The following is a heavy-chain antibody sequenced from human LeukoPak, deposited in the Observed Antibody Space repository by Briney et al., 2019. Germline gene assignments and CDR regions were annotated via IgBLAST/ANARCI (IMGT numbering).Heavy chain of an antibody. CDR3: ARDKCSGGSCFLGYYGMDV. CDR1: GGSFSGYY. CDR2: INHSGST. D-gene: IGHD2-15*01. V-gene: IGHV4-34*01. J-gene: IGHJ6*02. Sequence: PSETLSLTCAVYGGSFSGYYWSWIRQPPGKGLEWIGEINHSGSTNYNPSLKSRVTISVDTSKNQFSLKLSSVTAADTAVYYCARDKCSGGSCFLGYYGMDVWGQGTTVTVSS.